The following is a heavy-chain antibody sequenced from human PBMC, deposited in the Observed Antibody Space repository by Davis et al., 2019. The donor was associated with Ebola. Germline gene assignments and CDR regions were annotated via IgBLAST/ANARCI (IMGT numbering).Heavy chain of an antibody. V-gene: IGHV1-2*02. J-gene: IGHJ4*02. CDR2: INPNNGVT. D-gene: IGHD3/OR15-3a*01. CDR1: GYTFTDNY. CDR3: ARDPLHIMSIGVWGDFDY. Sequence: AASVMVSCNAAGYTFTDNYINWVRQAPGQGLEWMGWINPNNGVTNFGQKFQGRVTMTRDTSITTAYMEVSRLESDDTAVYYCARDPLHIMSIGVWGDFDYWGQGTLVTVSS.